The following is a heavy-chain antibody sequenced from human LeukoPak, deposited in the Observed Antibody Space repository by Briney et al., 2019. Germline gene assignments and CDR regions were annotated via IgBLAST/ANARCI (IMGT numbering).Heavy chain of an antibody. V-gene: IGHV4-59*08. Sequence: PSETLSLTCTVSGGSISSHYWSWIRQPPGRELEWIGYIYYSGSTNYNPSLKSRVTISVDTSKNQFSLKLSSVTAADTAVYYCATHFDSSRPVDHWGQGTLVTVSS. J-gene: IGHJ4*02. D-gene: IGHD3-22*01. CDR2: IYYSGST. CDR3: ATHFDSSRPVDH. CDR1: GGSISSHY.